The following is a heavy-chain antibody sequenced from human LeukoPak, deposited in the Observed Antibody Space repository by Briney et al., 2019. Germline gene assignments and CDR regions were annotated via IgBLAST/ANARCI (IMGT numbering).Heavy chain of an antibody. CDR2: INHSGST. J-gene: IGHJ6*03. D-gene: IGHD4-11*01. CDR1: GGSFSGYY. CDR3: ARGRPTTVTTNYYYMDV. Sequence: SETLSLTCAVYGGSFSGYYWSWIRQPPGKGLEWIGEINHSGSTNYNPSLKSRVTISVDTSKNQFSLKLSSVTAADTAVYYCARGRPTTVTTNYYYMDVRGKGTTVTVSS. V-gene: IGHV4-34*01.